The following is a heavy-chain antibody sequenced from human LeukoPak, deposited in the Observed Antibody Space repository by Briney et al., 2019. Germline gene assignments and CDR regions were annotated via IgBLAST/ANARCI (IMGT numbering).Heavy chain of an antibody. Sequence: SVKVSCKASGGTFSSYAISWMRQAPGQWLEWMGGIIPIFGTANYAQKFQGRVTITTDESTSTAYMELSSLRSEDTAVYYCASKIAAAGPTGDPVAPFDYWGQGTPVTVSS. J-gene: IGHJ4*02. CDR1: GGTFSSYA. CDR3: ASKIAAAGPTGDPVAPFDY. D-gene: IGHD6-13*01. CDR2: IIPIFGTA. V-gene: IGHV1-69*05.